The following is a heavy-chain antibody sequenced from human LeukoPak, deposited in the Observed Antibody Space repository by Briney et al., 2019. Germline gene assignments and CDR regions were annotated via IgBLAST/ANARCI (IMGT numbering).Heavy chain of an antibody. D-gene: IGHD3-22*01. CDR1: GGSITSYY. V-gene: IGHV4-4*07. CDR2: IYSSGST. J-gene: IGHJ4*02. Sequence: SETLSLTCTVSGGSITSYYWSWIRQPAGKGLEWIGRIYSSGSTNYNPALESRVTLSIDTSKSQFSLKLSSMTAADTAVYYCVRDRHDSLDSWGQGALVTVPS. CDR3: VRDRHDSLDS.